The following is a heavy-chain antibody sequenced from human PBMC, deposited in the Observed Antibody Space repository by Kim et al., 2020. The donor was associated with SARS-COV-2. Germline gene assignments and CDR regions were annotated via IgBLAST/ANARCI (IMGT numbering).Heavy chain of an antibody. J-gene: IGHJ4*02. D-gene: IGHD6-13*01. CDR1: GGSISSSNW. Sequence: SETLSLTCAVSGGSISSSNWWIWVRQPPGKGLEWIGEIYHSGSTNYNPSLKSRVTISVDKSKNQFSLKLSSVTAADTAVYYCASGRAKPQLKAFDYWGQGTLVTVSS. CDR3: ASGRAKPQLKAFDY. CDR2: IYHSGST. V-gene: IGHV4-4*02.